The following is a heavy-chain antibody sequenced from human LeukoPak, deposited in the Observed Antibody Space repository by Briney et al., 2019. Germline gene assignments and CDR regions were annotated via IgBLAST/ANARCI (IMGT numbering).Heavy chain of an antibody. CDR2: INPNSGGT. CDR1: GYTFTGYY. D-gene: IGHD3-22*01. V-gene: IGHV1-2*02. J-gene: IGHJ4*02. Sequence: ASVKVSCKASGYTFTGYYMHWVRQAPGQGLEWMGWINPNSGGTNYAQKFQGRVTMTRDTSTSTAYMELSRLRSDDTAVYYCARGTYDSSGYKDYWGQGTLVTVSS. CDR3: ARGTYDSSGYKDY.